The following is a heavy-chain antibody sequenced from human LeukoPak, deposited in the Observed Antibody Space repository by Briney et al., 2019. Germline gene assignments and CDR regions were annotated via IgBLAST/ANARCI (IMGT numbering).Heavy chain of an antibody. CDR1: GFTFSSYS. Sequence: PGGSLRLSCAASGFTFSSYSMNWVRQAPGKGLEWVAAISTTSGNIYYADSVKGRFTISRDNAKNSLYLQMNSLRAEDTAVYYCATQQLVLRDYWGQGTLVTVSS. J-gene: IGHJ4*02. V-gene: IGHV3-21*01. CDR2: ISTTSGNI. CDR3: ATQQLVLRDY. D-gene: IGHD6-13*01.